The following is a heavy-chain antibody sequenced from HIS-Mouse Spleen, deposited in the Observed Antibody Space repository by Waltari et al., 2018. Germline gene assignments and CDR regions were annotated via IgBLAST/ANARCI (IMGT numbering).Heavy chain of an antibody. J-gene: IGHJ4*02. CDR1: GDSVSSNSSS. CDR3: ARSGFVAAAGTIDY. Sequence: QVQLQQSGPGLVKPSQTLSLTCAISGDSVSSNSSSWNWIRQSPSRGLEWLGRTYYRSKWYNDYAVSVKSRITINPDTSKNQFSLQLNSVTPEDTAVYYCARSGFVAAAGTIDYWGQGTLVTVSS. V-gene: IGHV6-1*01. D-gene: IGHD6-13*01. CDR2: TYYRSKWYN.